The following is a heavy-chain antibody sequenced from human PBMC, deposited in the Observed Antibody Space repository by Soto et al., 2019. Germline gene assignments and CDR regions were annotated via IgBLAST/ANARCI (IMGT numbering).Heavy chain of an antibody. V-gene: IGHV4-39*01. CDR2: IYYSGST. CDR1: GGSISSSSYY. J-gene: IGHJ5*02. D-gene: IGHD6-6*01. CDR3: ARHRARNWFDP. Sequence: SETLSLTCIVSGGSISSSSYYWGWIRQPPGKGLEWIGSIYYSGSTYYNPSLKSRVTISVDTSKNQFSLKLSSVTAAGTAVFYCARHRARNWFDPWGQGTLVTVSS.